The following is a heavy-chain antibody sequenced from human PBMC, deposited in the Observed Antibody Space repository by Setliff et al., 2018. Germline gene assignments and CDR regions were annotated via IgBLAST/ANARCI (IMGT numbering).Heavy chain of an antibody. V-gene: IGHV1-18*01. D-gene: IGHD3-22*01. CDR2: VSDNNVNT. J-gene: IGHJ4*02. CDR3: ARINFYVSSGYYYAPDY. CDR1: GYRFSTYG. Sequence: ASVKVSCKASGYRFSTYGISWVRQAPGQGLEWMAWVSDNNVNTNYAKSFQGRVTMNTDTSTSTAYMELGSLTSDDTAIYYCARINFYVSSGYYYAPDYWGPGTLVTVSS.